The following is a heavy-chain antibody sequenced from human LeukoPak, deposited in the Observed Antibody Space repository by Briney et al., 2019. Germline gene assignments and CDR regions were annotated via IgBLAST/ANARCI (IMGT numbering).Heavy chain of an antibody. Sequence: QPGGSQRLSCAASGFTFNAHWMHWVRQAPGEGPVWLSRIYDDGGATSYADSVKGRFTISRDNAKNTLYLQMNSLRAEDTAVYYCARGHRTGYYTDYWGQGTLVTVSS. CDR1: GFTFNAHW. D-gene: IGHD3/OR15-3a*01. CDR2: IYDDGGAT. V-gene: IGHV3-74*01. J-gene: IGHJ4*02. CDR3: ARGHRTGYYTDY.